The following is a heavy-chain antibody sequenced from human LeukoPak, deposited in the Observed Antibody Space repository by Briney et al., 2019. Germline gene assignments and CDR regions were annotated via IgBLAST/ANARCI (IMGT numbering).Heavy chain of an antibody. V-gene: IGHV1-2*02. Sequence: GASVKVSCKASGYTFTGYYMHWVRQAPGQGLEWMGWINPNSGGTNYAQKFQGRVTMTRDTSISTAYMELSRLRSDDTAVYYCARDPPYYYDSSGYYPTYYFDCWGQGTLVTVSS. D-gene: IGHD3-22*01. CDR1: GYTFTGYY. CDR3: ARDPPYYYDSSGYYPTYYFDC. CDR2: INPNSGGT. J-gene: IGHJ4*02.